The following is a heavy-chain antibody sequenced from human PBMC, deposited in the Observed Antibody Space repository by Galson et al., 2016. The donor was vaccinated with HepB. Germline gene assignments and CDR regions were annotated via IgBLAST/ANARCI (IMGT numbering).Heavy chain of an antibody. CDR1: GGNSGSFV. Sequence: SVKFSCKASGGNSGSFVISWVRQAPGQGLEWMGAIIPIFDRANYAHRFQARSTITADKSTSTAYLDLRNLRSADTAVYYCARGGCAGITAIMLDYWGQGSLVTVSS. CDR3: ARGGCAGITAIMLDY. V-gene: IGHV1-69*06. D-gene: IGHD1-7*01. J-gene: IGHJ4*02. CDR2: IIPIFDRA.